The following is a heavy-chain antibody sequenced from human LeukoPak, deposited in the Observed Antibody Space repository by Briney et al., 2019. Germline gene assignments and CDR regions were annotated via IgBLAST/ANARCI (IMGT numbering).Heavy chain of an antibody. D-gene: IGHD3-3*01. CDR3: AREMVYYDFWSGYGHYMDV. J-gene: IGHJ6*03. Sequence: GASVKVSCKASGYTFTGYYMHWVRQATGQGLEWMGWINPNSGGTNYAQKFQGRVTMTRDTSISTAYMELSRLRSDDTAVYYCAREMVYYDFWSGYGHYMDVWGKGTTVTASS. CDR2: INPNSGGT. CDR1: GYTFTGYY. V-gene: IGHV1-2*02.